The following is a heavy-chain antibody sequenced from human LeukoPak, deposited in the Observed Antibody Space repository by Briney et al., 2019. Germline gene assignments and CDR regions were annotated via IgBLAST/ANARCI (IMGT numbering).Heavy chain of an antibody. CDR1: GFTFSSYG. CDR3: ARLGSGSYYNSIDY. Sequence: GGSLRLSCAASGFTFSSYGMHWVRQAPGKGLEWVAFIRYDGSNKYYADSVKGRFTISRDDAKNSLYLQMNSLRAEDTAVYYCARLGSGSYYNSIDYWGQGTLVTVSS. V-gene: IGHV3-30*02. D-gene: IGHD3-10*01. CDR2: IRYDGSNK. J-gene: IGHJ4*02.